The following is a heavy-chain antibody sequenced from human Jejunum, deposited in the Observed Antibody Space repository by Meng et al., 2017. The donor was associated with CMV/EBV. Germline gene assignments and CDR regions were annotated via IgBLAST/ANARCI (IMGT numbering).Heavy chain of an antibody. CDR1: SNSY. V-gene: IGHV3-53*01. CDR3: ARNNPRNCASINCPGAYDI. D-gene: IGHD2-2*01. CDR2: IYSTGGT. Sequence: SNSYVSWVRQAQGKGLEWVSVIYSTGGTYYADSVRGRFAISRDNSKNTVFLQMNSLRADDTAVYYCARNNPRNCASINCPGAYDIWGQGTVVTVSS. J-gene: IGHJ3*02.